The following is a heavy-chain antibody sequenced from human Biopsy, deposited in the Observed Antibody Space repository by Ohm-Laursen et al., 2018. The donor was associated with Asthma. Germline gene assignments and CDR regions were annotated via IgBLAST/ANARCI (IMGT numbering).Heavy chain of an antibody. Sequence: QTLTLTGTVSGGSISSGAYYWSWVRQPPGKGLEWIGYIYYIGSTYYNPSLKSRVAISLDTSKNQFSLKLSSVTAADTAVYFCARRGGVRRYFDYWGQGTLVTVSS. D-gene: IGHD3-16*01. CDR1: GGSISSGAYY. CDR2: IYYIGST. J-gene: IGHJ4*02. V-gene: IGHV4-30-4*01. CDR3: ARRGGVRRYFDY.